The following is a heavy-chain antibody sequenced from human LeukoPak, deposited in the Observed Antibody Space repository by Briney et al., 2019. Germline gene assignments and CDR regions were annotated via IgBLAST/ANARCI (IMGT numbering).Heavy chain of an antibody. CDR1: GFTFSNYA. D-gene: IGHD6-13*01. CDR2: ISGSSHGT. CDR3: ALRGSSYYQFVY. J-gene: IGHJ4*02. V-gene: IGHV3-23*01. Sequence: GGSLRLSCAASGFTFSNYAMSWVRQAPGKGLEWVSTISGSSHGTYYADSVKGRFTISRDNSKNTLYLQMSSLRAEDTAVYYCALRGSSYYQFVYWGQGTLVTVSS.